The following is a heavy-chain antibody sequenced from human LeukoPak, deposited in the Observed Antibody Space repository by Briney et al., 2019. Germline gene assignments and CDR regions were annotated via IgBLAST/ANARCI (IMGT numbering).Heavy chain of an antibody. CDR2: IFHTGGT. J-gene: IGHJ4*02. Sequence: SETLSLTCSVSGDSISSIADFWGWVRQAPGKGLEWIGSIFHTGGTYENPSLKSRLTISVDTSKNQFSLKLSSVTAADTAVYYCARVFIPPRRLYNWNYGPNFDYWGQGTLVTVSS. V-gene: IGHV4-39*01. CDR1: GDSISSIADF. CDR3: ARVFIPPRRLYNWNYGPNFDY. D-gene: IGHD1-7*01.